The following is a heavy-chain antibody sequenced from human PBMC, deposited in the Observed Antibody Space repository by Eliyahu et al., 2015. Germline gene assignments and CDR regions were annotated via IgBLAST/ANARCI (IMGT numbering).Heavy chain of an antibody. CDR1: GFTFNNYW. V-gene: IGHV3-7*01. CDR3: ARSPRVFEDYFDY. D-gene: IGHD3-10*02. CDR2: INQDGSEK. Sequence: EVQLVVSGGGLVQPGGSLRLSCAAXGFTFNNYWMSWVRQAPGEGLEWVANINQDGSEKYYVDSARGRFTISRDNAKNSVYRQMSSLRAEETAVYYCARSPRVFEDYFDYWGQGTLVTVSS. J-gene: IGHJ4*02.